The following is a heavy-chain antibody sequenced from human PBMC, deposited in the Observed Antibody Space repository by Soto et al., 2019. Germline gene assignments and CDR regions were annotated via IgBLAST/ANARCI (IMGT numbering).Heavy chain of an antibody. CDR1: GCTFTSYA. CDR3: ARVVWFGEYYYGMDV. V-gene: IGHV1-3*01. J-gene: IGHJ6*02. CDR2: INAGTGNT. D-gene: IGHD3-10*01. Sequence: ASVKVSFKASGCTFTSYAMRWVRQAPGERLEWMGWINAGTGNTKYSQKFQGRVTIPGDKSASTAYMELSSLRSEDTAVYYWARVVWFGEYYYGMDVWGQGITVPVSS.